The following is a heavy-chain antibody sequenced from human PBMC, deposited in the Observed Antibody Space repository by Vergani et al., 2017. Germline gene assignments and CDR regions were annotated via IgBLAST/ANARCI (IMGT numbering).Heavy chain of an antibody. V-gene: IGHV4-39*07. CDR2: IYYSGST. D-gene: IGHD4-17*01. J-gene: IGHJ6*02. Sequence: QLQLQESGPGLVKPSETLSLTCTVSGGSISSSSYYWGWIRQPPGKGLEWIGSIYYSGSTYYNPSLKSRVTISVDTSKNQFSLRLSSVTAADTAVYYCARDRTKVTTSFPYYYYYGMDFWGQGTTVNVSS. CDR1: GGSISSSSYY. CDR3: ARDRTKVTTSFPYYYYYGMDF.